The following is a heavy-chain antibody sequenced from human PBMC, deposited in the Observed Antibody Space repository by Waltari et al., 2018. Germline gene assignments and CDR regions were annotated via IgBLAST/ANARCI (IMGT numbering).Heavy chain of an antibody. CDR1: GFTVSTNY. V-gene: IGHV3-66*02. CDR3: AGHGYFGSGSHYFDS. J-gene: IGHJ4*02. D-gene: IGHD3-10*01. CDR2: IYAGGTT. Sequence: EVQLVESGGGLVQPGGSLRLSCAASGFTVSTNYMSWVRQAQGKGLEWVAVIYAGGTTYYPDSVRGRFTISRDTSKNTVYLQMNSLRPEDTAVYYCAGHGYFGSGSHYFDSWGQGTLVTVSS.